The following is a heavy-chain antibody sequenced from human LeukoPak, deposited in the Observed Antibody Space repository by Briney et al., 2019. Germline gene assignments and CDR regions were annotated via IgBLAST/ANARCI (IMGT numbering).Heavy chain of an antibody. CDR3: ASTTGSFDY. V-gene: IGHV3-53*01. D-gene: IGHD3-10*01. CDR1: GFTVSSNY. CDR2: IYSGGST. J-gene: IGHJ4*02. Sequence: PGESLRLSCSASGFTVSSNYMSWLRQAPGKGLEWVAVIYSGGSTYYADSVKGRFTISRDNSKNTLYLQMNSLRAEDTAVYYCASTTGSFDYWGQGTLVTVSS.